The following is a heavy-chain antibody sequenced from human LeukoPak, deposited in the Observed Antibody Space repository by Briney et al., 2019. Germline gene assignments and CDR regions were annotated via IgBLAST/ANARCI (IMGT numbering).Heavy chain of an antibody. CDR2: IKQDGSEK. CDR3: AKWNRQPLVKGWFDS. V-gene: IGHV3-7*03. D-gene: IGHD6-13*01. Sequence: GGSLRLSCAASGFTFSSYWMSWVRQAPGKGLEWVANIKQDGSEKYYVDSVKGRFTISRDNAKNSLYLQMNSLRVEDTALYFCAKWNRQPLVKGWFDSWGQGTLVTVSS. CDR1: GFTFSSYW. J-gene: IGHJ5*01.